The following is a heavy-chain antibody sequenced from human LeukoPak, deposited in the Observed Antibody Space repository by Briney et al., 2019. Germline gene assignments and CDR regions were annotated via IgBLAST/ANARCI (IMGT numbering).Heavy chain of an antibody. CDR1: GYTFTSYY. V-gene: IGHV1-46*01. D-gene: IGHD2-21*02. J-gene: IGHJ4*02. Sequence: GASVKGSCKASGYTFTSYYMHWVRQAPGQGLEWMGIINPSGGSTSYAQKFQGRVTMTRDTSTSTVYMELSSLRSEDTAVYYCASRGVVTADGYKSPLLDYWGQGTLVTVSS. CDR2: INPSGGST. CDR3: ASRGVVTADGYKSPLLDY.